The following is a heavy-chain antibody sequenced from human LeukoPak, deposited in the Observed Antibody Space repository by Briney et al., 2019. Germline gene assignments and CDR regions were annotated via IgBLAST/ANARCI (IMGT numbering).Heavy chain of an antibody. CDR2: INPNSGGT. J-gene: IGHJ4*02. Sequence: ASVKVSCKASGYTFTGYYMHWVRQAPGQGLEWMGWINPNSGGTNNAQKFQGRVTMTRDTSISTAYMELSRLRSDDRAVYYCARRYYYGSGSSALFDYWGQGTLVTVSS. CDR1: GYTFTGYY. CDR3: ARRYYYGSGSSALFDY. V-gene: IGHV1-2*02. D-gene: IGHD3-10*01.